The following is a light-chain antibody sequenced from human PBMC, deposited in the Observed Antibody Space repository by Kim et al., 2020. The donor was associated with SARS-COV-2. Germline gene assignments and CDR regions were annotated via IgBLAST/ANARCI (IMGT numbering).Light chain of an antibody. V-gene: IGKV4-1*01. Sequence: RATINCKASQSVLESSNNQNYLAWYQQKPGQPPKLLIYWASTREYGVPDRFSGSGSGTDFTLTISSLQAEDVAVYYCQQYYSTPYTFGQGTKLEI. CDR1: QSVLESSNNQNY. CDR3: QQYYSTPYT. CDR2: WAS. J-gene: IGKJ2*01.